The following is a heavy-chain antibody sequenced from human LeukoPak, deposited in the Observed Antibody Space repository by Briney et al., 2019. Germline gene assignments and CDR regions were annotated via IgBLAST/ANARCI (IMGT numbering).Heavy chain of an antibody. V-gene: IGHV1-69*13. Sequence: GASVKVSCKASGGTFSSYAISWVRRAPGQGLEWMGGIIPIFGTANYAQKFQGRVTITADESTSTAYMELSSLRSEDTAVYYCARVVLKGVDAFDIWGQGTMVTVSS. CDR3: ARVVLKGVDAFDI. D-gene: IGHD2-21*01. CDR1: GGTFSSYA. CDR2: IIPIFGTA. J-gene: IGHJ3*02.